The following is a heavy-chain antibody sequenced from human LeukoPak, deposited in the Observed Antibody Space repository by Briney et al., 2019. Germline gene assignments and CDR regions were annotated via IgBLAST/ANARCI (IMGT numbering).Heavy chain of an antibody. CDR2: INHSGST. CDR3: ARGHYYDSSGYYRLYPYYYYYMDV. Sequence: SETLSLTCAVYGGSFSGYYWSWIRQPPGKGLEWIGEINHSGSTNYNPSLKSRVTISVDTSKNQFSLKLSSVTAADTAVYYCARGHYYDSSGYYRLYPYYYYYMDVWGKGTTVTVSS. D-gene: IGHD3-22*01. CDR1: GGSFSGYY. J-gene: IGHJ6*03. V-gene: IGHV4-34*01.